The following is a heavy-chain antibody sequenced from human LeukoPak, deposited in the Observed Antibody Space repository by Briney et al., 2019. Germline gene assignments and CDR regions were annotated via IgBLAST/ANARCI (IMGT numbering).Heavy chain of an antibody. J-gene: IGHJ4*02. CDR3: AKDLSYWRNSIDY. CDR1: GFTFDDYA. CDR2: ISWNSGSI. V-gene: IGHV3-9*01. Sequence: GGSLRLSCAASGFTFDDYAMHWVRQAPGKGLEWVSGISWNSGSIGYADSVKGRFTISRDNAKNSLYLQMNSLRAEDTALYYCAKDLSYWRNSIDYWGQGTLVTVSS. D-gene: IGHD2-21*01.